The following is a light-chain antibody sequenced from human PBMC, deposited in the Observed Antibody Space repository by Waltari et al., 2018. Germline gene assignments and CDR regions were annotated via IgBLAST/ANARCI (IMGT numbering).Light chain of an antibody. J-gene: IGLJ3*02. CDR2: SNN. V-gene: IGLV1-44*01. CDR3: AAWDASLNGWV. CDR1: RSNIGSNS. Sequence: QSVLTQPPSASGTPGQRVAISCSGTRSNIGSNSVPWYQQLPGPAPKLLTHSNNQRPSGVPDRFSGSKSGTSASLAISGLQSEDEAHYYCAAWDASLNGWVFGGGTKLTVL.